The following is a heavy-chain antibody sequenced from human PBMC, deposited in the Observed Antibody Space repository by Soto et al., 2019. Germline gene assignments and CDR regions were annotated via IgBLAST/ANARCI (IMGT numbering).Heavy chain of an antibody. V-gene: IGHV1-18*01. CDR2: ISAYNGNT. CDR1: GYTFTSYG. CDR3: ARADKWLRFEYYFDY. J-gene: IGHJ4*02. Sequence: QVQLVQSGAEVKKPGASVKVSCKASGYTFTSYGISWVRQAPGQGLEWMGWISAYNGNTNYAQKLQGRVTMTTDTSTSTAYMELRSLRSDDTGGYCCARADKWLRFEYYFDYWGQGPLVTVSS. D-gene: IGHD5-12*01.